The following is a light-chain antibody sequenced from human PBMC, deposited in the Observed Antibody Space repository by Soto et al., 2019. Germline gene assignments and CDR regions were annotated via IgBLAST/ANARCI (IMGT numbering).Light chain of an antibody. V-gene: IGLV2-14*01. CDR3: SSYTSRSPVV. CDR1: SSDVGGYNS. CDR2: DVS. J-gene: IGLJ2*01. Sequence: QSALTQPASVSGSPGQSITISCTGTSSDVGGYNSVSWYQQHPGKAPKLMIYDVSNRPSGVSYRFSGSKSGNTASLTISGLQADDEADYYCSSYTSRSPVVFGGGTKLTVL.